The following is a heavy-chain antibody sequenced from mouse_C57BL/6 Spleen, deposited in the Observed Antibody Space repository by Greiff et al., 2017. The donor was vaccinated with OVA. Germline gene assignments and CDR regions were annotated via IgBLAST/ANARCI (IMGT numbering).Heavy chain of an antibody. D-gene: IGHD1-1*01. CDR2: INPNNGGT. Sequence: VQLQQSGPELVKPGASVKISCKASGYTFTDYYMNWVKQSHGKSLEWIGDINPNNGGTSYNQKFKGKATLTVDKSSSTAYMELRSLTSEDSAVYYCAREGYYGSSYLDYWGQGTTLTVSS. CDR1: GYTFTDYY. CDR3: AREGYYGSSYLDY. J-gene: IGHJ2*01. V-gene: IGHV1-26*01.